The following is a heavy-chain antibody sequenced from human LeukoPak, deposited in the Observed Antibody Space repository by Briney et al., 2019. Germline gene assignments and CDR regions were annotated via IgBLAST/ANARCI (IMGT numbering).Heavy chain of an antibody. V-gene: IGHV5-51*01. D-gene: IGHD5-12*01. CDR2: IYPGDSDT. CDR3: ARLGYSGYDYRNNWFDP. J-gene: IGHJ5*02. CDR1: GYSFTSYW. Sequence: GESLKISCKGSGYSFTSYWIGWVRQMPGKGLEWMGIIYPGDSDTRYSPSFQGQVTISADRSISTAYLQWSSLKASDTAMYYCARLGYSGYDYRNNWFDPWGQGTLVTVSS.